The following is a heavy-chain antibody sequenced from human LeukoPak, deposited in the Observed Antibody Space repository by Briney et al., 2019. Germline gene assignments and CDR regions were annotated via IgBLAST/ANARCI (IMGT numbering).Heavy chain of an antibody. CDR2: IAHDGTR. CDR3: TRENRTFCPFAF. V-gene: IGHV4-4*02. Sequence: PSGTLSLTCGVSGGSIDSTNYWSWVRQAPGKGLEWIGEIAHDGTRNYNPSLRGRVAMSFDRANNYFSLSLTAVTAADTALYYCTRENRTFCPFAFWGQGVMVTVSS. D-gene: IGHD2/OR15-2a*01. CDR1: GGSIDSTNY. J-gene: IGHJ4*02.